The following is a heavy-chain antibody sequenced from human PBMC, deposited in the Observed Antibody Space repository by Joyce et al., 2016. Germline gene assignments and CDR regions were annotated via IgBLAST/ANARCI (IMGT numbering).Heavy chain of an antibody. J-gene: IGHJ6*02. Sequence: QVELVESGGGVVQPGQSLRLSCSASGFTLNKFAMHWVRQVPGKGLEWVTLSAYNGNYKDYLNSVEGRFTISRDESKNTVYLQMHSLRVDDTGVYYCARGRDGFNHNGMDVWGQGTAVTVSS. CDR3: ARGRDGFNHNGMDV. CDR2: SAYNGNYK. D-gene: IGHD5-24*01. V-gene: IGHV3-30-3*01. CDR1: GFTLNKFA.